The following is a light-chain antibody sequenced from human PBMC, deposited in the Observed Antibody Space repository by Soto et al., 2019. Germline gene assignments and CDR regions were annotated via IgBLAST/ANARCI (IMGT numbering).Light chain of an antibody. CDR1: QTVGYN. J-gene: IGKJ2*01. Sequence: EIVMTQSPATLSVSPGERVTLSCRASQTVGYNLAWLQQKPGQAPRLLFYDTSIRATGIPARFSGSGFGTEFTLTINSLQSEDFAVYYCQQYENWPPYTFGQGTKLEIK. CDR3: QQYENWPPYT. CDR2: DTS. V-gene: IGKV3-15*01.